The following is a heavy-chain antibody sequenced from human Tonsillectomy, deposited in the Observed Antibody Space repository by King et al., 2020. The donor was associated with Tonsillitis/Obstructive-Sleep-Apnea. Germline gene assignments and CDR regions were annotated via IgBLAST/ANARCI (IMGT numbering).Heavy chain of an antibody. V-gene: IGHV5-51*01. Sequence: QLVQSGAEVKKPGESLKISCKGSGYSFTSYWIGWVRQMPGKGLELIWIIYPVDSDTRYSPSFQGQVTISADKSISTAYLQWSSLKASDTAMYYCAREASISGWYAFDIWGQGTMVTVSS. D-gene: IGHD2-21*01. CDR2: IYPVDSDT. CDR3: AREASISGWYAFDI. J-gene: IGHJ3*02. CDR1: GYSFTSYW.